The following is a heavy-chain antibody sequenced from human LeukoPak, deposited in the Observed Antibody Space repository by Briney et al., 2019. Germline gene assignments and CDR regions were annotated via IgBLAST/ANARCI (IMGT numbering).Heavy chain of an antibody. Sequence: SVKVSCKASGGTFSSYAISWVRQAPGQGLEWMGGIIPIFGTANYAQKFQGRVTMTRDTSTSTVYMELSSLRSEDTAVYYCARPSIPDDAFDIRGQGTMVTVSS. CDR3: ARPSIPDDAFDI. CDR1: GGTFSSYA. D-gene: IGHD3-3*02. CDR2: IIPIFGTA. J-gene: IGHJ3*02. V-gene: IGHV1-69*05.